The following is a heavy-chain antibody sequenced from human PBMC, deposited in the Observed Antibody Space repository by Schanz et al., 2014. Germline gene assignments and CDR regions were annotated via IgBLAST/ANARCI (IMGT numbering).Heavy chain of an antibody. J-gene: IGHJ4*02. Sequence: QVQLVQSGGEVKKPGASATVSCKASGYTFNNHGISWVRQAPGQGLEWMGWISVYHGHTNYAEKVHGRVTMTTDTSTSTAYMELRNLKSDDTAVYYCARDRVSFVRGPLGVDWGQGTQXIVSS. CDR3: ARDRVSFVRGPLGVD. V-gene: IGHV1-18*01. CDR2: ISVYHGHT. CDR1: GYTFNNHG. D-gene: IGHD3-10*01.